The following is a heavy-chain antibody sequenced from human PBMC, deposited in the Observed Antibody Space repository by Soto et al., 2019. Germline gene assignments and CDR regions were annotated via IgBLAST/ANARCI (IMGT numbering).Heavy chain of an antibody. V-gene: IGHV2-70*11. Sequence: ASGPTLVNPTQTLTLTCTFSGFSLSTSGMCVSWIRQPPGKALEWLARIDWDDDKYYSTSLKTRLTISKDASKNQVVLTVTNMDPVDTATYYCARMTTQYSSSWYGYYGMDVWGQGTTVTVSS. CDR2: IDWDDDK. J-gene: IGHJ6*02. CDR1: GFSLSTSGMC. CDR3: ARMTTQYSSSWYGYYGMDV. D-gene: IGHD6-13*01.